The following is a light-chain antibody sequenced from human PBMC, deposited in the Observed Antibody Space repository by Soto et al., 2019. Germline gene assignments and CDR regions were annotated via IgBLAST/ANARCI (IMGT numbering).Light chain of an antibody. CDR1: QSASSSY. CDR3: QQYSHWTLLS. V-gene: IGKV3-15*01. Sequence: QSLGNLSLSTGERAPLSWRERQSASSSYLAWYPQKPGQTPRVLIYGASTRAIGIPARFSGSGFGTEFTLTIRSLQSEDFVVYSCQQYSHWTLLSFGRGTKVDIK. CDR2: GAS. J-gene: IGKJ4*02.